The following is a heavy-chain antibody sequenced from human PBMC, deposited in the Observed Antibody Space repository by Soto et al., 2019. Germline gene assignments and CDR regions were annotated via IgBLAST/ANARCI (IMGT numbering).Heavy chain of an antibody. Sequence: EVQLVDSGGGLVQPGGSLRLSCSASGFIFSESTIYWVRQVPGKGLEAISAVSTSGRSTYYADSVKDRFTISRDNSKYTLFLQMGSLRPEDTAIYYCVKQAHGLDGVAFDYWGQGTQVTVAS. CDR3: VKQAHGLDGVAFDY. J-gene: IGHJ4*02. CDR1: GFIFSEST. D-gene: IGHD2-15*01. V-gene: IGHV3-64D*06. CDR2: VSTSGRST.